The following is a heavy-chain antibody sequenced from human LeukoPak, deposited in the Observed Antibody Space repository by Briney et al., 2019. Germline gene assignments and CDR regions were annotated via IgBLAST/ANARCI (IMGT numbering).Heavy chain of an antibody. CDR1: GFTFDDYG. V-gene: IGHV3-20*04. CDR2: INWNGGST. J-gene: IGHJ5*02. CDR3: ARGYYYGSGSYFRWFDP. Sequence: SGGSLRLSCAASGFTFDDYGMSWVRQAPGKGLEWVSGINWNGGSTGYADSVKGRFTISRDNAKNSLYLQMNSLRAEDTALYYCARGYYYGSGSYFRWFDPWGQGTLVTVSS. D-gene: IGHD3-10*01.